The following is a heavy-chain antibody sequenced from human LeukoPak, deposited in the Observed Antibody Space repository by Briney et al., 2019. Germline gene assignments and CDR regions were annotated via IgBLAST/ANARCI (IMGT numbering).Heavy chain of an antibody. CDR1: GGSISSSIHY. CDR3: ARRGYYDSNGYYGY. D-gene: IGHD3-22*01. Sequence: SETLSLTCTVSGGSISSSIHYWGWIRQPPGKGLEWIGTIYYSGSTYFNPSPKSRVTISVDTPKNQFSLKLSSVTAADTAVYYCARRGYYDSNGYYGYWGQGTLVTVSS. J-gene: IGHJ4*02. CDR2: IYYSGST. V-gene: IGHV4-39*01.